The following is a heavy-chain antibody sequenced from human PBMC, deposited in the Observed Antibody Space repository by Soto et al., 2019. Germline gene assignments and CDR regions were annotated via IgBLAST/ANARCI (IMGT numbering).Heavy chain of an antibody. J-gene: IGHJ3*02. D-gene: IGHD1-26*01. CDR1: GGSITTVGNY. V-gene: IGHV4-31*03. Sequence: QVQLQESGPGLVQPSQPLSLACTVSGGSITTVGNYWSWIRQFPGKGLEWIGHISYSGSTNSNPSLRSRLSMSVDTSKNQFSLELSSVTAADTAVYYCARLLGSGNYLGIFDAFDIWGQGTVVTVSS. CDR3: ARLLGSGNYLGIFDAFDI. CDR2: ISYSGST.